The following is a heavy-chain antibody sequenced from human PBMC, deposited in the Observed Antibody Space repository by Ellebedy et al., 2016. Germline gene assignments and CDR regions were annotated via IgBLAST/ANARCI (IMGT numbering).Heavy chain of an antibody. CDR1: GGSISSYY. V-gene: IGHV4-59*01. CDR3: ARWGYCSGGSCYGDWFDP. CDR2: IYYSGST. D-gene: IGHD2-15*01. J-gene: IGHJ5*02. Sequence: SETLSLTXTVSGGSISSYYWSRIRQPPGKGLEWIGYIYYSGSTNYNPSLKSRVTISVDTSKNQFSLKLSSVTAADTAVYYCARWGYCSGGSCYGDWFDPWGQGTLVTVSS.